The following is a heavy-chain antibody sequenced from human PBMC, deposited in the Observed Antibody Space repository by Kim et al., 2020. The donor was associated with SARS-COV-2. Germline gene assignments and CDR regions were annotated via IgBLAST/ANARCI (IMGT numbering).Heavy chain of an antibody. Sequence: SETLSLTCAVYGGSFSGYHWSWIRQPPGKGLDWIGEINHSGSTNYNPSLKSRVTISVDTSKNQFSLKLRSVTAADTAGYYCARGRAGVVPGPILGIGPHCDYYVMAVWGQGTTVTVSS. CDR3: ARGRAGVVPGPILGIGPHCDYYVMAV. J-gene: IGHJ6*02. CDR1: GGSFSGYH. V-gene: IGHV4-34*01. D-gene: IGHD2-2*02. CDR2: INHSGST.